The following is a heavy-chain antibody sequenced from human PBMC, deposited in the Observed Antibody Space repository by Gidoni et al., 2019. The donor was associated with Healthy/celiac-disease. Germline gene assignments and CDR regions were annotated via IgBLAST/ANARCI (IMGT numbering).Heavy chain of an antibody. J-gene: IGHJ6*02. Sequence: EVQLVESGGGLVKPGGSLRLSCAASGFTFSSYSMNWVRQAPGKGLEWVSSISSSSSYIYYADSVKGRFTISRDNAKNSLYLQMNSLRAEDTAVYYCARDRIAARPGYYYYYGMDVWGQGTTVTVSS. V-gene: IGHV3-21*01. CDR3: ARDRIAARPGYYYYYGMDV. CDR2: ISSSSSYI. CDR1: GFTFSSYS. D-gene: IGHD6-6*01.